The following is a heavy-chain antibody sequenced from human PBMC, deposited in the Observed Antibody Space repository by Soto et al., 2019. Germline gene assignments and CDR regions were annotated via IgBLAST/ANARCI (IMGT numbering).Heavy chain of an antibody. CDR2: IIPIFGTA. CDR3: GRGRSGQIVVFY. CDR1: GGTFSSYA. Sequence: ASVKVSCKASGGTFSSYAISWVRQAPGQGLEWMGGIIPIFGTANYAQKFQGRVTITADESTSTAYMELSSLRSEDTAVYYCGRGRSGQIVVFYWGQGTPVTVS. D-gene: IGHD1-26*01. V-gene: IGHV1-69*13. J-gene: IGHJ4*02.